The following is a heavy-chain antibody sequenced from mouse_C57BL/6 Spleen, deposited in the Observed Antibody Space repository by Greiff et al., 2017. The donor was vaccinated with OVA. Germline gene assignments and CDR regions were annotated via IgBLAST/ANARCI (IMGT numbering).Heavy chain of an antibody. J-gene: IGHJ2*01. CDR1: GYSFTDYN. D-gene: IGHD2-3*01. V-gene: IGHV1-39*01. CDR2: INPNSGTT. Sequence: VQLKQSGPELVKPGASVKISCKASGYSFTDYNMNWVKQSNGKSLEWIGVINPNSGTTSYNQKFKGKATLTVDQSSSTAYMQLNSLTSEDSAVYYCARSFRGLLPTDEWYYFDYWGQGTTLTVSS. CDR3: ARSFRGLLPTDEWYYFDY.